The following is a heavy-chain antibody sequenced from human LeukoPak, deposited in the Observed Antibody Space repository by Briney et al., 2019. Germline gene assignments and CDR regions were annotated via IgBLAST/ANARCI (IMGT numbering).Heavy chain of an antibody. CDR1: GFTFSSYD. V-gene: IGHV3-30*18. Sequence: GGSLRLSCAASGFTFSSYDIHWVRQAPGKGLEWVAVISYDGSNKYYADSVKGRFTISRDNSKNTLYLQMNSLRAEDTAVYYCAKDLYDAYGDLFGAFDIWGQGTMVTVSS. CDR2: ISYDGSNK. J-gene: IGHJ3*02. D-gene: IGHD4-17*01. CDR3: AKDLYDAYGDLFGAFDI.